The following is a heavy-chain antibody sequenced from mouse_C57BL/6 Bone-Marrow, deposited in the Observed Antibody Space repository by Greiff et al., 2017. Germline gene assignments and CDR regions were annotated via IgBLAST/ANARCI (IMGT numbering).Heavy chain of an antibody. J-gene: IGHJ1*03. CDR1: GFTFSDYY. CDR2: INYDGSST. V-gene: IGHV5-16*01. CDR3: ARGGQRPYFDV. Sequence: EVQLVESEGGLVQPGSSMKLSCTASGFTFSDYYMAWVRQVPEKGLEWVANINYDGSSTYYLDSLKSRFIISRDNAKNILYLQMSSLKSEDTATYYCARGGQRPYFDVWGTGTTVTVSS.